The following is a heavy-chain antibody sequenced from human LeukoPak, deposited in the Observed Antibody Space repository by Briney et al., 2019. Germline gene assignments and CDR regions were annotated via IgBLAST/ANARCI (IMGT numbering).Heavy chain of an antibody. CDR3: AKDTRSGWYCLFDN. CDR2: IVSGGGRT. CDR1: GFTFNNYA. D-gene: IGHD6-19*01. J-gene: IGHJ4*02. Sequence: PGGSLRLSCAASGFTFNNYAMSWVRQAPGKGLDWVSAIVSGGGRTYYADSVRGRFTISRDSSKDTLYLQMNSLRAEDTAVYYCAKDTRSGWYCLFDNWGQGTLVTVSS. V-gene: IGHV3-23*01.